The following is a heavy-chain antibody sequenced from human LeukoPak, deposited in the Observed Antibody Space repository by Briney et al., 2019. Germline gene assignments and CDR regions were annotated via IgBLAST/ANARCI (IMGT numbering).Heavy chain of an antibody. J-gene: IGHJ5*02. V-gene: IGHV4-39*01. CDR2: IYYSGST. CDR1: GRSTSNTSYY. Sequence: SETLSLTCTVSGRSTSNTSYYWGWIRQPPGKGLEWIGSIYYSGSTYYNPSLKSRVTISVDTSKNQFSLKLSSVTAADTAVYYCASHSSYVSPFRSWGRGPLVTVSP. CDR3: ASHSSYVSPFRS. D-gene: IGHD3-10*02.